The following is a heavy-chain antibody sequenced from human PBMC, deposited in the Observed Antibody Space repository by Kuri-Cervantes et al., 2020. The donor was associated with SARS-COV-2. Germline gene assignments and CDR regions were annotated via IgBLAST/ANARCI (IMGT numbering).Heavy chain of an antibody. D-gene: IGHD2-15*01. V-gene: IGHV4-4*02. J-gene: IGHJ3*02. CDR3: ARTGAVAATQINAFDI. CDR2: IYHSGST. Sequence: SETLSFTCAVSGGSISSSNWWSWVRQPPGKGLEWIGEIYHSGSTNYNPSLKSRVTISVDKSKNQFSLKLSSVTAADTAVYYCARTGAVAATQINAFDIWGQGTMVTVSS. CDR1: GGSISSSNW.